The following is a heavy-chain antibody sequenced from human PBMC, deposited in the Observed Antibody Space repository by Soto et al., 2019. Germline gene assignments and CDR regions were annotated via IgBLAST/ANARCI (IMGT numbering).Heavy chain of an antibody. V-gene: IGHV1-69*01. Sequence: QVQLVQSGAEVKKPGSSVKVSCKASGGTFSSYAISWVRQAPGQGLEWMGGIIPIFGTANYAQKFQGRVTITADDSTSTAYVELSSLRSEDTAVYYCARAQRGYSGYGSCYYYGMDVWGQGTKVTVSS. D-gene: IGHD5-12*01. CDR1: GGTFSSYA. J-gene: IGHJ6*02. CDR2: IIPIFGTA. CDR3: ARAQRGYSGYGSCYYYGMDV.